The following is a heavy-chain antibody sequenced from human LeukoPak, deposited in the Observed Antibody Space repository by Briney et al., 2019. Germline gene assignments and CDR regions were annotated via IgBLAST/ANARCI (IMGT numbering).Heavy chain of an antibody. CDR2: ISAYNGNT. Sequence: ASVKVSCKASGYTFTSYGISWVRQAPGQGLEWMGWISAYNGNTNYAQKLQGRVTMTTDTSTSTAYMELRSLRSDDTAVYYCARDPPSVAATRTFDYWGQGTLVTVSS. J-gene: IGHJ4*02. V-gene: IGHV1-18*01. CDR1: GYTFTSYG. D-gene: IGHD2-15*01. CDR3: ARDPPSVAATRTFDY.